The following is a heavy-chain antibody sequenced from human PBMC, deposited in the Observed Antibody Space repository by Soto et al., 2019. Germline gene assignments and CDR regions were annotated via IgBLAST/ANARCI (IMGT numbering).Heavy chain of an antibody. CDR2: ISYDGSNK. D-gene: IGHD6-13*01. Sequence: GGSLRLSCAASGFTFSSYGMHWVRQAPGKGLEWVAVISYDGSNKYYADSVKGRFTISRDNSKNTLYLQMNSLRAEDTAVYYCASEGGAAGPHYYYYGMDVWGQGTTVTVSS. V-gene: IGHV3-30*03. CDR3: ASEGGAAGPHYYYYGMDV. J-gene: IGHJ6*02. CDR1: GFTFSSYG.